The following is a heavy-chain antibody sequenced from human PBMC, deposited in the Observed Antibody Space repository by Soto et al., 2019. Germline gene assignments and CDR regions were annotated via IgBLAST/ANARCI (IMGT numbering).Heavy chain of an antibody. J-gene: IGHJ6*02. V-gene: IGHV3-30*18. CDR3: AKDITVAGSRWGYYYYYGLDV. CDR1: GFTFSSYG. D-gene: IGHD6-19*01. CDR2: ISYDGSNK. Sequence: QVQLVESGGGVVQPGRSLRLSCAASGFTFSSYGMHWVRQAPGKGLEWVAVISYDGSNKYYADSVKGRLTISRDNSKNTLYLQMNSLRAEDTAVNYCAKDITVAGSRWGYYYYYGLDVWGQGTTVTVSS.